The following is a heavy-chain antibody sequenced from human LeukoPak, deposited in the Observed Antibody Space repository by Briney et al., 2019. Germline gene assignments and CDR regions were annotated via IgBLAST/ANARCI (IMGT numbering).Heavy chain of an antibody. V-gene: IGHV1-2*02. D-gene: IGHD3-3*01. Sequence: GASVKVSCKASGYTFTGYYMHWARQAPGQGLEWMGWINPNSGGTNYAQKFQGRVTMTRDTSISTAYMELSRLRSDDTAVYYCARAEDYDFWSGSLYYFDYWGQGTLVTVSS. CDR1: GYTFTGYY. CDR2: INPNSGGT. J-gene: IGHJ4*02. CDR3: ARAEDYDFWSGSLYYFDY.